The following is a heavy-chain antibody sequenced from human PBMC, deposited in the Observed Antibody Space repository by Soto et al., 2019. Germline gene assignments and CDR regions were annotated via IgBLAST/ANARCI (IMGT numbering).Heavy chain of an antibody. J-gene: IGHJ4*02. CDR2: IDPSDSYT. V-gene: IGHV5-10-1*01. CDR1: GYSFTSYW. CDR3: ASERFDYDSSGYYTLPFDY. Sequence: GESLKISCKGSGYSFTSYWISWVRRMPGKGLEWMGRIDPSDSYTNYSPSFQGHVTISADKSISTAYLQWSSLKASDTAMYYCASERFDYDSSGYYTLPFDYWGQGTLVTVSS. D-gene: IGHD3-22*01.